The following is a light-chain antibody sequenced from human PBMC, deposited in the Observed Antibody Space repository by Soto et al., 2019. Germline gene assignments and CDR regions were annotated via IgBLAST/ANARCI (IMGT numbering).Light chain of an antibody. CDR3: QQYETFSGT. V-gene: IGKV1-5*01. CDR1: QSVSGW. CDR2: DAS. Sequence: DVQMTQSPSTLSASVVDTVTVTCLASQSVSGWLAWYQQKPGEAPKLLIYDASALPRGVPSRFSGSGSGTKFTLTIASLQPDDFATYYCQQYETFSGTFGPGTKVDIK. J-gene: IGKJ1*01.